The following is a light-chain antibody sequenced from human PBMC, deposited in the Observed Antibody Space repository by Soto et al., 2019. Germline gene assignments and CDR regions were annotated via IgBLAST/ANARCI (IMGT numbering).Light chain of an antibody. Sequence: EIVLTQSPGTLSLSPGERATLSCRASQSVRNNYLAWYQQKPGQAPRRLIFGASGRASGIPDRFSGSGSGTDFTLTISRLEPEDFAVYYCQQYGSSPTFGQGTKV. J-gene: IGKJ1*01. CDR3: QQYGSSPT. CDR1: QSVRNNY. CDR2: GAS. V-gene: IGKV3-20*01.